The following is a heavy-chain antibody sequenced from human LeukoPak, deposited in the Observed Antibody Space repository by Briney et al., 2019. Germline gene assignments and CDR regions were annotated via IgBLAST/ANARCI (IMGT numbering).Heavy chain of an antibody. CDR3: AGVDCIGGCCYAFDI. CDR1: GCSVSSGSYY. CDR2: IYYSGST. V-gene: IGHV4-61*01. J-gene: IGHJ3*02. Sequence: SETLSLTCTVSGCSVSSGSYYWNWIRQPPGKVLEWIGYIYYSGSTNYNPSLKSRVTISVDTSKNQFSLKLSSVTAADTAEYYCAGVDCIGGCCYAFDIWGQGTMVTVSS. D-gene: IGHD2-15*01.